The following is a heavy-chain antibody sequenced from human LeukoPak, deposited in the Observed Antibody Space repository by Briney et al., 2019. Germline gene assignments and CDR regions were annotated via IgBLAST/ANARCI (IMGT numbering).Heavy chain of an antibody. Sequence: SETLSLTCTVSGGSISSYYWSWIRQPPGKGLEWIGHIYYSGSTNYNPSLKSRVTISVDTSKNEFSLKLSSVTAADTAVYYCARMYSSSWLYYFDYWGQGTLVTVSS. D-gene: IGHD6-13*01. CDR3: ARMYSSSWLYYFDY. V-gene: IGHV4-59*01. CDR2: IYYSGST. J-gene: IGHJ4*02. CDR1: GGSISSYY.